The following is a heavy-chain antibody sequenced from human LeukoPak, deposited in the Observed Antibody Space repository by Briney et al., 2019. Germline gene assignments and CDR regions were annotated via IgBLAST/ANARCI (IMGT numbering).Heavy chain of an antibody. D-gene: IGHD6-19*01. CDR1: GGSISSSTYY. CDR2: VHYSGGS. CDR3: ERVTPAGAWLGYFDY. V-gene: IGHV4-39*05. J-gene: IGHJ4*02. Sequence: SETPSLTCTVSGGSISSSTYYWLWIRQSPGKGLEWIGSVHYSGGSYYSPSLKSRVTISLNTSKNQLSLKLSSVTAADTAVYYCERVTPAGAWLGYFDYWGQGTMVTDSS.